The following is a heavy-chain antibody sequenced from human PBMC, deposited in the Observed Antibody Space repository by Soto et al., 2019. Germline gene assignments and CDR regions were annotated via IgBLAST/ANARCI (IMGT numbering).Heavy chain of an antibody. D-gene: IGHD1-26*01. V-gene: IGHV3-23*01. CDR1: GLPFSDYA. J-gene: IGHJ4*02. Sequence: GGSLRLSCAVSGLPFSDYAMSWVRQTPGLGLECVSSISGGGAITYYADSVRGRFTISRDNSEYTLYVQMNSLRAEDTAIYYCANRSRNQGDYYPPFDFRGQGTLVTVSS. CDR3: ANRSRNQGDYYPPFDF. CDR2: ISGGGAIT.